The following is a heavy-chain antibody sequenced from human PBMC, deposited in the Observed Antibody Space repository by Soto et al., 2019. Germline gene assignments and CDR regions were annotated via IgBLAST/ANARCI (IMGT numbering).Heavy chain of an antibody. J-gene: IGHJ6*02. Sequence: ASVRVSCKSSGYTFTHYGISWVRQAPAQGLMWLVWISAYNGNTNYAQKLQGRVTMTTDTSTSTAYMELRSLRSDDTAVYYCAREGSRRLLEWLHRYYYYGMDVWGQGTTVTVSS. CDR2: ISAYNGNT. V-gene: IGHV1-18*04. CDR1: GYTFTHYG. D-gene: IGHD3-3*01. CDR3: AREGSRRLLEWLHRYYYYGMDV.